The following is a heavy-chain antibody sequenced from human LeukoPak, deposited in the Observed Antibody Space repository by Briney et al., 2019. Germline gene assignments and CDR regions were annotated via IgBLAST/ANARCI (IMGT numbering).Heavy chain of an antibody. CDR2: ISYIGTT. J-gene: IGHJ3*02. Sequence: SETLSLTCAVSGDSFNSHYWTWLRQPPGRGLEWIGYISYIGTTNYNPSLKSRVTISIDTSKNQFSLKLSSVTTADTAVYYCARDLVTVTKGFDIWGLGTMVSVSS. V-gene: IGHV4-59*11. CDR3: ARDLVTVTKGFDI. D-gene: IGHD4-17*01. CDR1: GDSFNSHY.